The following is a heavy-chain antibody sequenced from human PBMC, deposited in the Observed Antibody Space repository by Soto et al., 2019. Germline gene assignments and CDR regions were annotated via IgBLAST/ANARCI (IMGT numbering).Heavy chain of an antibody. CDR1: GYSFTTYG. V-gene: IGHV1-3*04. CDR2: INTGNGNT. D-gene: IGHD3-22*01. CDR3: ARDPYYYDSSGHLDY. Sequence: ASVKVSCKASGYSFTTYGINWVRQAPGQRLEWMGWINTGNGNTKYSQKFQGRVTITRDTSASTAYMELSSLRSEDTAVYYCARDPYYYDSSGHLDYWG. J-gene: IGHJ4*01.